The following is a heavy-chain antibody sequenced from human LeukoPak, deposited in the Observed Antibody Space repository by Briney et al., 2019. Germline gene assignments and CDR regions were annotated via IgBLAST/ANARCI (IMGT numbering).Heavy chain of an antibody. CDR3: ARSPSYSSGWAFDY. D-gene: IGHD6-19*01. V-gene: IGHV4-61*01. Sequence: PSETLSLTCSVSGDSISSGNSYWSWIRQPPGKGLEWIGYIYYSGSTNYNPSLKSRVTISVDTSKNQFSLKLSSVTAADTAVYYCARSPSYSSGWAFDYWGQGTLVTVSS. CDR2: IYYSGST. CDR1: GDSISSGNSY. J-gene: IGHJ4*02.